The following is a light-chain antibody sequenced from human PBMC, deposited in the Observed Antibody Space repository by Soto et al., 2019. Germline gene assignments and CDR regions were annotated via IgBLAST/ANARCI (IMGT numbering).Light chain of an antibody. Sequence: QSALTQPASVSGSPGQSITISCTGTSNDVGGYNYVSWYQQYPGKAPKLMIYDVSNRPSGVSNRISGSKSGNTASLTISGLQAEDEADYYCSSYTSSSYTISSTLYVFGTGTKVTVL. CDR1: SNDVGGYNY. CDR2: DVS. CDR3: SSYTSSSYTISSTLYV. V-gene: IGLV2-14*01. J-gene: IGLJ1*01.